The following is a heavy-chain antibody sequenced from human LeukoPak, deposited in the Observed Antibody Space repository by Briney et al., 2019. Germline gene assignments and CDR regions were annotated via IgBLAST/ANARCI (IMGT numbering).Heavy chain of an antibody. J-gene: IGHJ3*02. CDR1: GYTFTGYY. D-gene: IGHD6-19*01. CDR3: ASRGTGGWYEGAFDI. V-gene: IGHV1-2*02. Sequence: ASVKVSFKASGYTFTGYYMHWVRQAPGQGLEWMGWINPNSGGTNYAQKFQGRVTMTRDTSISTAYMELSRLRSDDTAVYYCASRGTGGWYEGAFDIWGQGTMVTVSS. CDR2: INPNSGGT.